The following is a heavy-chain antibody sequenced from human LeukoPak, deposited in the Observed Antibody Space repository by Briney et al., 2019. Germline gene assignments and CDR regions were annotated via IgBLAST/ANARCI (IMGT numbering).Heavy chain of an antibody. CDR3: ARRVGSGSYYSTFDY. CDR2: IYHSGST. J-gene: IGHJ4*02. CDR1: GGSISSSNW. V-gene: IGHV4-4*02. D-gene: IGHD3-10*01. Sequence: SETLSLTCAVSGGSISSSNWWSWIRQPPGKGLEWIGEIYHSGSTNYNPSLKSRVTIPVDKSKNQFSLKLSSVTAADTAVYYCARRVGSGSYYSTFDYWGQGTLVTVSS.